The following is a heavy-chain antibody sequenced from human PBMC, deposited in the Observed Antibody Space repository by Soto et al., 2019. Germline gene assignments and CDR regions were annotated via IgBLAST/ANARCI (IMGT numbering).Heavy chain of an antibody. CDR2: IKSKTDGGTT. Sequence: EVQLVESGGGLVKPGGSLRLSCAASGFTFSNAWMSWVRQAPGKGLEWVGRIKSKTDGGTTDYAAPVKGRFTISRDDSKNTLYLQMNSPKTEDTAVYYCTGEGIYYDSSGSDLYGMDVWGQGTTVTVSS. D-gene: IGHD3-22*01. J-gene: IGHJ6*02. CDR1: GFTFSNAW. CDR3: TGEGIYYDSSGSDLYGMDV. V-gene: IGHV3-15*07.